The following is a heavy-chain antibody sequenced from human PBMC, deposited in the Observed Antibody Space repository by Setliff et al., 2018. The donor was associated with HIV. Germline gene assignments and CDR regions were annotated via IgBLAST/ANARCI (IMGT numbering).Heavy chain of an antibody. D-gene: IGHD5-18*01. Sequence: TLSLTCTVSGGSISSGGYYWSWIRQHPGKGLEWIGYIYYSGSTYYNPSLKSRLTISVDRSKNQFSLKLSSVTAADTAAYYCATSGYSYALNWFDPWGQGTLVTVSS. CDR2: IYYSGST. CDR3: ATSGYSYALNWFDP. V-gene: IGHV4-31*03. CDR1: GGSISSGGYY. J-gene: IGHJ5*02.